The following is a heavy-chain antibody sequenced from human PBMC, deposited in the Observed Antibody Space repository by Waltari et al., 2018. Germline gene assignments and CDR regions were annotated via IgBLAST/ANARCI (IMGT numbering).Heavy chain of an antibody. J-gene: IGHJ3*02. CDR3: ARAPPVAGTAAFDI. V-gene: IGHV4-4*07. CDR1: GGSISSYY. D-gene: IGHD6-19*01. Sequence: QVQLQESGPGLVKPSETLSLTCTVSGGSISSYYWSWIRQPTGKGLEWIGRIYTSGSTNYNPSLKSRVTMSVDTSKNQFSLKLSSVTAADTAVYYCARAPPVAGTAAFDIWGQGTMVTVSS. CDR2: IYTSGST.